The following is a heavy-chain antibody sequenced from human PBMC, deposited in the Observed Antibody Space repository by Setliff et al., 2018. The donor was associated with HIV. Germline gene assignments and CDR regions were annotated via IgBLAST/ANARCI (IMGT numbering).Heavy chain of an antibody. CDR3: ARGLSFYDPGGFDY. CDR1: GGSISSYY. V-gene: IGHV4-4*09. Sequence: PSETLSLTCTVSGGSISSYYWSWIRQPPGKGLEWIGYIYTSGSTNYNPSLKSRVTISVDTSKNQFSLKLSSVTAADTAVYYCARGLSFYDPGGFDYWGQGTLVTFSS. D-gene: IGHD3-22*01. CDR2: IYTSGST. J-gene: IGHJ4*02.